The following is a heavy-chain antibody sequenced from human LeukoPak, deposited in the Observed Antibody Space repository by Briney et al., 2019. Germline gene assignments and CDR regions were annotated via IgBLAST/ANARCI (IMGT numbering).Heavy chain of an antibody. V-gene: IGHV1-46*03. J-gene: IGHJ4*02. D-gene: IGHD6-6*01. CDR2: INPSGGST. CDR3: AFIAARHPFDY. CDR1: GYTFTSYY. Sequence: GASVKVSCKASGYTFTSYYMHWVRQSPGQGLGWRGIINPSGGSTSYAQKFQGRVTMTRDPSTSTVYMELSSLRSEDTAVYYCAFIAARHPFDYWGQGTLVTVSS.